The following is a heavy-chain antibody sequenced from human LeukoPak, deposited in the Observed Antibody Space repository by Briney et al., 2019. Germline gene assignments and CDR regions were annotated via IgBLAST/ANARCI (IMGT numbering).Heavy chain of an antibody. CDR2: INAGNGNT. Sequence: ASVKVSCKASGYTFTSYAMHWVRQAPGQRLEWMGWINAGNGNTKYSQKFQGRVTITRDTSASTAYMELSSLRSEDTAVYYCARDRITMVRGGTYYFDYWGQGTLVTVSS. D-gene: IGHD3-10*01. V-gene: IGHV1-3*01. CDR1: GYTFTSYA. J-gene: IGHJ4*02. CDR3: ARDRITMVRGGTYYFDY.